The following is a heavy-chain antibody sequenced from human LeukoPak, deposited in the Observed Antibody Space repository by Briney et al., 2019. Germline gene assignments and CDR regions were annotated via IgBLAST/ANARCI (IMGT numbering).Heavy chain of an antibody. J-gene: IGHJ6*03. D-gene: IGHD1-26*01. V-gene: IGHV4-38-2*01. CDR3: ARASRVELYYYYYYMDV. Sequence: SETLSLTCAVSGYSISSGYYWGWSRPPPGEWLEWIESIYHSGSTYYNPSLKSRVTISVDTSKNQFSLKLSSVTAADTAVYYCARASRVELYYYYYYMDVWGKGTTVTVS. CDR2: IYHSGST. CDR1: GYSISSGYY.